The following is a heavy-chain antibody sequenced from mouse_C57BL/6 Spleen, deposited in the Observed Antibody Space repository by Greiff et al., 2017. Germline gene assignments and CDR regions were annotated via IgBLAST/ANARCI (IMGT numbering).Heavy chain of an antibody. J-gene: IGHJ4*01. CDR2: IDPETGGT. V-gene: IGHV1-15*01. CDR3: TRSDYGIYAMDY. D-gene: IGHD1-1*01. Sequence: VQVVESGAELVRPGASVTLSCKASGYTFTDYEMHWVKQTPVHGLEWIGAIDPETGGTAYNQKFKGKAILTADKSSSTAYMELRSLTSEDSAVYYCTRSDYGIYAMDYWGQGTSVTVSS. CDR1: GYTFTDYE.